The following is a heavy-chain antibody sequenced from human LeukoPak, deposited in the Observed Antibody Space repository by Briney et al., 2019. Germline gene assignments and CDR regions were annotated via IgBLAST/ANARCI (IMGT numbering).Heavy chain of an antibody. CDR1: GFTFSSYG. CDR2: ISYDGSNK. D-gene: IGHD3-22*01. V-gene: IGHV3-30*03. Sequence: GGSLRLSCAASGFTFSSYGMHWVRQAPGKGLEWVAVISYDGSNKYYADSVKGRFTISRDNSKDTLYLQMNSLRAEDTAVYYCVRGDYYDSSDSFNDAFDIWGQGTVVTVSS. J-gene: IGHJ3*02. CDR3: VRGDYYDSSDSFNDAFDI.